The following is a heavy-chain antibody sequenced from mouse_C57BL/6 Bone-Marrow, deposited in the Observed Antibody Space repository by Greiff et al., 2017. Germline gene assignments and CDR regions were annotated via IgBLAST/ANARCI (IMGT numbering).Heavy chain of an antibody. J-gene: IGHJ4*01. V-gene: IGHV2-6*03. Sequence: QVQLKESGPGLVAPSQSLSITCTVSGFSLTSYGVHWVRQPPGKGLEWLVVIWSDGSTTYNSALKSRLSISKDNSKSQVFLKMNSLQTDDTALYYCARGPLWSVCAMDYWGQGTSVTVSS. D-gene: IGHD1-1*02. CDR1: GFSLTSYG. CDR3: ARGPLWSVCAMDY. CDR2: IWSDGST.